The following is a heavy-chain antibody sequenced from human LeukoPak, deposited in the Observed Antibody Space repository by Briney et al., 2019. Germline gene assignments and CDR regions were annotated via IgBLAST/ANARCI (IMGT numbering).Heavy chain of an antibody. V-gene: IGHV3-23*01. D-gene: IGHD3-3*01. J-gene: IGHJ4*02. CDR3: AKGGQDFDFWRFDY. CDR2: ISGSGGRT. Sequence: PAGSLRLSCAASGFSFSVYAMSWVRQAPGKGLEWVSSISGSGGRTYYTNSVKGRFTISRENFKNTVYLEMNNLGAEDTALYYCAKGGQDFDFWRFDYWGQGNLVIVSS. CDR1: GFSFSVYA.